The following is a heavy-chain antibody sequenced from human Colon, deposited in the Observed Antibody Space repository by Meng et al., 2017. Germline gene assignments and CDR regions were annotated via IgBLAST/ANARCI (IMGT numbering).Heavy chain of an antibody. CDR3: AGDENTYYYGSGSSQGDY. CDR1: GFTFSSYW. CDR2: IKQDGSEK. D-gene: IGHD3-10*01. V-gene: IGHV3-7*01. Sequence: GESLKISCAASGFTFSSYWMSWIRQAPGKGLEWVANIKQDGSEKYYVDSVKGRFTISRDNAKNSLYLQMNSLRAEDTTVYYCAGDENTYYYGSGSSQGDYCGQGTLVTVSS. J-gene: IGHJ4*02.